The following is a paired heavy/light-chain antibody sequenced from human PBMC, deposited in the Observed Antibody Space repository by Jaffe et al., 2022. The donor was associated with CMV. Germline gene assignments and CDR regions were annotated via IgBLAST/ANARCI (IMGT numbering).Light chain of an antibody. CDR1: QSISSW. J-gene: IGKJ2*01. V-gene: IGKV1-5*03. Sequence: DIQMTQSPSSLSASVGDRVTITCRASQSISSWLAWYQQKPGKAPKVMIYKASILEGGVPSRFSGSGSGTEFTLTISSLQPDDFATYYCQQFNSYPYTFGQGTKLEIK. CDR3: QQFNSYPYT. CDR2: KAS.
Heavy chain of an antibody. CDR1: GGSISNNNYY. J-gene: IGHJ6*03. CDR3: ARHAPYCGGDCRPHVNYFYYYMDV. D-gene: IGHD2-21*02. CDR2: LYYRGST. V-gene: IGHV4-39*01. Sequence: QLQLEESGPGLVKPSETLSLTCTVSGGSISNNNYYWGWIRQPPGKGLEWIGNLYYRGSTHYNPSLESRVTISRDTSKNQFSLRLSSVTATDTAVYYCARHAPYCGGDCRPHVNYFYYYMDVWGKGTTVTVSS.